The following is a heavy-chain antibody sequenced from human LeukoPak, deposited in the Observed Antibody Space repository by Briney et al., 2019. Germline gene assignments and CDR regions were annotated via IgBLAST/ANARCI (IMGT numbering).Heavy chain of an antibody. J-gene: IGHJ6*03. D-gene: IGHD4-17*01. CDR1: GGSITSGGYY. V-gene: IGHV4-31*03. CDR2: IYSSGST. CDR3: ASTDGDYYHYYYYYMDV. Sequence: PSETLSLTCTVSGGSITSGGYYWSWIRQLPGKGLEWIGYIYSSGSTFYNPSLQSRVSISVDTSRNQFSLKLSSVTAADTAIYYCASTDGDYYHYYYYYMDVWGNGNTVTVYS.